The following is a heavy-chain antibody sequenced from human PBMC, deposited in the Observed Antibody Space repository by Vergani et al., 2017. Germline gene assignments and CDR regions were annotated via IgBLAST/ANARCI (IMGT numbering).Heavy chain of an antibody. CDR3: ARGIRASSADYFDS. CDR2: ITSDGSDT. D-gene: IGHD3-3*02. J-gene: IGHJ4*02. Sequence: DVHLAESGGGFFQPGGSLRLSCSASGFSFNSYWMHWVRQVPGKGLLWVSRITSDGSDTSSAGSVKGRFTISRDNAKNTLYLQMNSLRVEDTAIYYCARGIRASSADYFDSWGQGVLVTVSS. V-gene: IGHV3-74*01. CDR1: GFSFNSYW.